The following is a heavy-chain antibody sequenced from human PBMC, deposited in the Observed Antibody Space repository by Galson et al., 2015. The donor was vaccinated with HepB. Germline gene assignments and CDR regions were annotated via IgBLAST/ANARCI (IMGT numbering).Heavy chain of an antibody. V-gene: IGHV1-69*13. CDR2: IIPIFGTA. D-gene: IGHD2-8*02. CDR3: ASTGRSRRNLQYYYYGMDV. J-gene: IGHJ6*02. CDR1: GGTFSSYA. Sequence: SVKVSCKASGGTFSSYAISWVRQAPGQGLEWMGGIIPIFGTANYAQKFQGRVTITADESTSTAYMELSSLRSEDTAVYYCASTGRSRRNLQYYYYGMDVWGQGTTVTVS.